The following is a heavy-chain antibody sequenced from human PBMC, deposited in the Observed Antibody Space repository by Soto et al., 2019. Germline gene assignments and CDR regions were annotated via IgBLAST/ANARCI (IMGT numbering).Heavy chain of an antibody. J-gene: IGHJ6*02. CDR2: IYTAGSA. CDR1: GFTVSNYH. V-gene: IGHV3-66*01. Sequence: GGSLRLSCAASGFTVSNYHMNWVRRAPGKGLEWVSVIYTAGSADFADSMKGRFSISRDDSKNTLYLQMSSLRAEDTAVYYCARDNYYDILSGYRDNGMDVWGQGTTVTVSS. D-gene: IGHD3-9*01. CDR3: ARDNYYDILSGYRDNGMDV.